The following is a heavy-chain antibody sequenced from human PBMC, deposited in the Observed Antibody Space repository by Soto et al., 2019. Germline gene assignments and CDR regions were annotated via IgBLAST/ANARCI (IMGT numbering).Heavy chain of an antibody. CDR1: GFTFSSYA. D-gene: IGHD5-18*01. Sequence: QVQLVESGGGVVQPGRSLRLSCAASGFTFSSYAMHWVRQAPGKGLEWVAVISYDGSNKYYADSVKGRFIISRDNSKNTLYLQMNSLRAEDTAVYYCASSATEDTAMAYRGYWGQGTLVTVSS. J-gene: IGHJ4*02. V-gene: IGHV3-30-3*01. CDR3: ASSATEDTAMAYRGY. CDR2: ISYDGSNK.